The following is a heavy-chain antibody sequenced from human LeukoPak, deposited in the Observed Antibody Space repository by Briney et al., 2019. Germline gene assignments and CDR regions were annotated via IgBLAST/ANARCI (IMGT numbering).Heavy chain of an antibody. CDR2: INGYGCTT. Sequence: GESLRLSCVPSGFPFSSYWLYWVRQAPRKGLLVVYRINGYGCTTLYADSVKGRFNISRDNAKNTLYLQMNSLRAEDTAVYYCARAHHNYYGGCYDHWGRGTLVTVSS. D-gene: IGHD4-23*01. CDR3: ARAHHNYYGGCYDH. V-gene: IGHV3-74*01. CDR1: GFPFSSYW. J-gene: IGHJ4*02.